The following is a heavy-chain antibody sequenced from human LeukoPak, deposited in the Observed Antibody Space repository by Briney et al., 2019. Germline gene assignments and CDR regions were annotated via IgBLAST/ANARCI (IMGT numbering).Heavy chain of an antibody. Sequence: NPSQTLSLTCTVSGGSISSGDYYWSWIRQPPGKGLEWIGYIYYSGSTYYNPSLKSRVTISVDTSKNQFSLKLSSVTAADTAVYYCARAGGFYDFWSGYHYYFDYWGQGTLVTVSS. J-gene: IGHJ4*02. D-gene: IGHD3-3*01. CDR3: ARAGGFYDFWSGYHYYFDY. V-gene: IGHV4-30-4*08. CDR2: IYYSGST. CDR1: GGSISSGDYY.